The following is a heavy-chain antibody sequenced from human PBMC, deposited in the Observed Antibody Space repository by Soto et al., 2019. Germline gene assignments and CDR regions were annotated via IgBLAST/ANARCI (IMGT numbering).Heavy chain of an antibody. D-gene: IGHD3-22*01. CDR2: ISSSSSYT. J-gene: IGHJ4*02. CDR3: ARDRPYYYDSSGYSSLADY. CDR1: GFTFSDYY. V-gene: IGHV3-11*05. Sequence: VGSLRLSCAASGFTFSDYYMSWIRQAPGKGLEWVSYISSSSSYTNYADSVKGRFTISRDNAKNSLYLQMNSLRAEDTAVYYCARDRPYYYDSSGYSSLADYWGQGTLVTVSS.